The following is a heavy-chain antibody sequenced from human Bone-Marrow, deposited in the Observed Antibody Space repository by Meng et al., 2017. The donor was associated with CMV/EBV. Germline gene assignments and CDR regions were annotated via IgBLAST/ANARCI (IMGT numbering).Heavy chain of an antibody. D-gene: IGHD3-22*01. CDR1: GDSVSSNSAA. J-gene: IGHJ5*02. Sequence: SQTLSLTCAISGDSVSSNSAAWNWIRQSPSRGLEWLGRTYDRSKWYNDYAVSVKSRITSNPDTSKNQFSLQLNSVTPEDTAVYYCARDHYYDSSGYYEAGWFAPWGQGTLVTVSS. V-gene: IGHV6-1*01. CDR2: TYDRSKWYN. CDR3: ARDHYYDSSGYYEAGWFAP.